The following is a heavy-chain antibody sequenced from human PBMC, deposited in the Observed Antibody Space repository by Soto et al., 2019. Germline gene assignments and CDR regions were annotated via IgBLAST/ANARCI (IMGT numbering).Heavy chain of an antibody. CDR2: IIPILGIA. D-gene: IGHD6-19*01. CDR1: GGTFSSYT. J-gene: IGHJ1*01. CDR3: ARVGYSSGWASPRETEYFQH. Sequence: QVQLVQSGAEVKKPGSSVKVSCKASGGTFSSYTISWVRQAPGQGLEWMGRIIPILGIANYAQKFQGRVTITADKSTSTAYMELSSLRSEDTAVYYCARVGYSSGWASPRETEYFQHWGQGTLVTVSS. V-gene: IGHV1-69*02.